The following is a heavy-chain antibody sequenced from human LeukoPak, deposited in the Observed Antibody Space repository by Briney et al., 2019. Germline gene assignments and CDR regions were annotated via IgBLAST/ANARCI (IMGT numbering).Heavy chain of an antibody. D-gene: IGHD6-19*01. V-gene: IGHV1-69*05. J-gene: IGHJ4*02. CDR1: GGTFSSYA. CDR2: IIPIFGTA. CDR3: ARDWSSGWYRY. Sequence: GASVKVSCKASGGTFSSYAISWVRQAPGKGLEWMGRIIPIFGTANYAQKFQGRVTITTDESTSTAYMELSSLRSEDTAVYYCARDWSSGWYRYWGQGTLVTVSS.